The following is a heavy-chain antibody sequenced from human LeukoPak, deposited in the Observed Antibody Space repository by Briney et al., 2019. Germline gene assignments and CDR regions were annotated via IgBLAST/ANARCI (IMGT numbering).Heavy chain of an antibody. Sequence: GGSLRLSCAASGFTFSDYYMSWIRQAPGKGLEWVSYISSRGSTIYYADSVEGRFTISRDNAKNSLYLQMNSLRAEDTAVYYCARVRYCSSTSCYLGVFDYWGQGTLVTVSS. D-gene: IGHD2-2*01. CDR3: ARVRYCSSTSCYLGVFDY. J-gene: IGHJ4*02. CDR1: GFTFSDYY. V-gene: IGHV3-11*04. CDR2: ISSRGSTI.